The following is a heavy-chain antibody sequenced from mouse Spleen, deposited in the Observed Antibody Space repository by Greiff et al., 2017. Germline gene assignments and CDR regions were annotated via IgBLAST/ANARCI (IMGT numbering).Heavy chain of an antibody. CDR2: IWAGGST. CDR1: GFALTSYG. J-gene: IGHJ2*01. CDR3: ARERGGARARGYFDY. Sequence: VQLQQSGPGLVAPSQSLSISCTVSGFALTSYGVHWVRQPPGKGLEWLGVIWAGGSTNYNSALMSRLSISKDNSKRQVFFKMNNLQANDPAIYYCARERGGARARGYFDYWGQGPTLTGSS. D-gene: IGHD3-1*01. V-gene: IGHV2-9*02.